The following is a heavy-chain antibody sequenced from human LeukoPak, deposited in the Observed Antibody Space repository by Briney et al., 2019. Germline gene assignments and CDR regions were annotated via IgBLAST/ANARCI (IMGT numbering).Heavy chain of an antibody. CDR3: ARSLVNYYDSSGYDDFDY. CDR1: GGSISSSSYY. CDR2: IYYSGST. Sequence: SETLSLTCTVSGGSISSSSYYWGWIRQPPGKGLEWIGSIYYSGSTYYNPSLKSRVTISVDTSKIQFSLKLSSVTAADTAVYYCARSLVNYYDSSGYDDFDYWGQGTLVTVSS. D-gene: IGHD3-22*01. V-gene: IGHV4-39*01. J-gene: IGHJ4*02.